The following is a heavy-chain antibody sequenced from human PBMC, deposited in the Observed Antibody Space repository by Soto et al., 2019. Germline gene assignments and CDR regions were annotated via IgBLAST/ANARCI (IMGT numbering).Heavy chain of an antibody. CDR1: GFTFGDYA. V-gene: IGHV3-49*03. CDR2: IRSKAYGGTT. CDR3: TSAKYDFWSGYSGLIMDV. D-gene: IGHD3-3*01. J-gene: IGHJ6*02. Sequence: GGSLRLSCTASGFTFGDYAMSWFRQAPGKGLEWVGFIRSKAYGGTTEYAASVKGRFTISRDDSKSIAYLQMNSLKTEDTAVYYCTSAKYDFWSGYSGLIMDVWGQGTTVTVSS.